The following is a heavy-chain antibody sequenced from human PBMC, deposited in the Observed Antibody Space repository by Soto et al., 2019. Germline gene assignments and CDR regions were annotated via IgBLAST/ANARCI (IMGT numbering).Heavy chain of an antibody. V-gene: IGHV3-23*01. CDR2: ISCCGGST. Sequence: XGSLRLSCEASGFNFKKFAMGWVRQAPGEGLEWVSGISCCGGSTFYADSVKGRFSLARDDSKNTLSLQLNSLRVEDTAHYYCAKADGEQWLIPHLDNWGQGPQVTVSS. D-gene: IGHD6-19*01. CDR1: GFNFKKFA. J-gene: IGHJ1*01. CDR3: AKADGEQWLIPHLDN.